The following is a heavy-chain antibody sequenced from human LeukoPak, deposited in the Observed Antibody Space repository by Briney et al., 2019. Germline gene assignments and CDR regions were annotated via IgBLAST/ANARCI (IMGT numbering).Heavy chain of an antibody. D-gene: IGHD6-19*01. Sequence: GGSLRLSCAASGFTFSTYWMNWFRQTPGKGLEWVAKIKADGGEKDHVASVKGRFTISRDNAKNSLYLQMNSLRVEDTAVYYCAKSMSIAVAGINDAFDIWGQGTMVTVSS. J-gene: IGHJ3*02. CDR2: IKADGGEK. CDR3: AKSMSIAVAGINDAFDI. V-gene: IGHV3-7*01. CDR1: GFTFSTYW.